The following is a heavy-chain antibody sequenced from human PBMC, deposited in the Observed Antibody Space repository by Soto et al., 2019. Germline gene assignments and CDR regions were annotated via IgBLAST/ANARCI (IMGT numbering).Heavy chain of an antibody. J-gene: IGHJ6*02. CDR1: GGSFIGYY. Sequence: PSETLSLTCAVYGGSFIGYYWSWIRQPPGKGLEWIGEINHSGSTKYNPSLKSRVTISVDTSKNQFSLKLSSVTAADTAVYYCARRIQLWFRAYYYYGMDVWGQGTTVTVSS. CDR2: INHSGST. V-gene: IGHV4-34*01. CDR3: ARRIQLWFRAYYYYGMDV. D-gene: IGHD5-18*01.